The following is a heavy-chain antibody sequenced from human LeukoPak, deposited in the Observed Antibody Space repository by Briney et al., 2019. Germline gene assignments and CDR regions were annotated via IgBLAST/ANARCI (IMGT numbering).Heavy chain of an antibody. J-gene: IGHJ3*02. D-gene: IGHD2-15*01. CDR3: ARGGYCSGGSCEGEYAFDI. Sequence: SETLSLTCNVSGGSMSTNYWSWIRQPPGKGLEWIGSIYYSGSTYYNPSLKSRVTISVDTSKNQFSLKLSSVTAADTAVYYCARGGYCSGGSCEGEYAFDIWGQGTMVTVSS. CDR1: GGSMSTNY. V-gene: IGHV4-59*05. CDR2: IYYSGST.